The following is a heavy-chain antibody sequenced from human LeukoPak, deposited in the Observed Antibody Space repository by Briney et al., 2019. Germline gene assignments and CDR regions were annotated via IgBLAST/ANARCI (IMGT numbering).Heavy chain of an antibody. D-gene: IGHD3-22*01. CDR2: INAGNGNT. CDR1: EHTFTSYV. CDR3: ARAYYYDSSGYPNFDY. Sequence: ASVKVSCKASEHTFTSYVMHWVRQAPGQRLEWMGWINAGNGNTKYSQKFQGRVTITRDTSASTAYMELSSLRSEDTAVYYCARAYYYDSSGYPNFDYWGQGTLVTVSS. V-gene: IGHV1-3*01. J-gene: IGHJ4*02.